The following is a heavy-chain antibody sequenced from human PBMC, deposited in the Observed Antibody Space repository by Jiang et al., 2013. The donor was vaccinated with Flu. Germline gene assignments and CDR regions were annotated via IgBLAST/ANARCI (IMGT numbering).Heavy chain of an antibody. Sequence: TISRDNSKNTLYLQMNSLRAEDTAVYYCAKFAAGSYYASDAFDIWGQGTMVTVSS. V-gene: IGHV3-23*01. D-gene: IGHD1-26*01. J-gene: IGHJ3*02. CDR3: AKFAAGSYYASDAFDI.